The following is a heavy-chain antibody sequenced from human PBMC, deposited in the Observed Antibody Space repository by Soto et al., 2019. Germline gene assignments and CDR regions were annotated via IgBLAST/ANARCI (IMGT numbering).Heavy chain of an antibody. D-gene: IGHD3-3*02. Sequence: QVQLQESGPGLVKPSQTLSLTCTVSGGSISSGGYYWSWIRQHPGKGLEWIGYIYYSGSTYYNPYLKRRXXIXVXXSKNQFSLQLSSVTAADTAVYYCARGSVLGGWFEPWGQGTMVTVSS. CDR3: ARGSVLGGWFEP. V-gene: IGHV4-31*03. J-gene: IGHJ5*02. CDR2: IYYSGST. CDR1: GGSISSGGYY.